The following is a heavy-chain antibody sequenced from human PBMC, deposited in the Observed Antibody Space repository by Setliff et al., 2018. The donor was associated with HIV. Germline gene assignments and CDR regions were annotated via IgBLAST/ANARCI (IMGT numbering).Heavy chain of an antibody. CDR1: GDSISSGSYY. D-gene: IGHD6-19*01. Sequence: SETLSLTCTASGDSISSGSYYWSWIRQPAGEGLEWIGQIHTSGSTNYNPSLKSRVTISIDTSNNQFSLQLSSVTAADTAVYYCARRTYGSGRSDPWGQGTLVTVSS. V-gene: IGHV4-61*09. CDR3: ARRTYGSGRSDP. CDR2: IHTSGST. J-gene: IGHJ5*02.